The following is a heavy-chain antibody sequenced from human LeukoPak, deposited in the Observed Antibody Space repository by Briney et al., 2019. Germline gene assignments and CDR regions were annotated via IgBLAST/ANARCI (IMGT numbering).Heavy chain of an antibody. CDR3: ARGERQLQYLEYFQH. V-gene: IGHV4-34*01. Sequence: SETLSLTCAVYGGSFSGYYWSWIRQPLGKGLEWIGEINHSGSTNYNPSLKSRVTISVDTSKNQFSLKLSSVTAADTAVYYCARGERQLQYLEYFQHWGQGTLVTVSS. CDR1: GGSFSGYY. D-gene: IGHD2-2*02. CDR2: INHSGST. J-gene: IGHJ1*01.